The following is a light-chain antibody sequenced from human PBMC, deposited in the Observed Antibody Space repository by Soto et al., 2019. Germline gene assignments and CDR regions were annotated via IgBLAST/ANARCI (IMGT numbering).Light chain of an antibody. Sequence: EIVLTQSPGSLSLSPGERANLSCRASQSVTSNYLAWYQQKPGQAPRLLIFGASSRATGIPDRFSGSGSGTDFTLTISRLEPEXFAVYYCQQYSSSPRTFGQGTKLEIK. CDR3: QQYSSSPRT. CDR1: QSVTSNY. CDR2: GAS. V-gene: IGKV3-20*01. J-gene: IGKJ2*01.